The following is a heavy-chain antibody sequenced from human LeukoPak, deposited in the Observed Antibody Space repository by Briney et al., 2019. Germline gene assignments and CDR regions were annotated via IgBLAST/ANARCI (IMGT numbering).Heavy chain of an antibody. CDR3: AKESYSGSYYGHWFDP. Sequence: GGSLRLSCAASGFTFSSYWMSWVRQAPGKGLEWVAVISYDGSNKYYADSVKGRFTISRDNSKNTLYLQMNSLRAEDTAVYYCAKESYSGSYYGHWFDPWGKGTLVTVSP. V-gene: IGHV3-30*18. D-gene: IGHD1-26*01. CDR1: GFTFSSYW. CDR2: ISYDGSNK. J-gene: IGHJ5*02.